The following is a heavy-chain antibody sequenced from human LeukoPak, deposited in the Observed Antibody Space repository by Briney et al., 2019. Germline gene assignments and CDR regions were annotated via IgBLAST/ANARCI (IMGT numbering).Heavy chain of an antibody. J-gene: IGHJ6*02. CDR1: GFIFSDYG. D-gene: IGHD3-22*01. CDR2: ISYDGSNK. CDR3: AKVDYYDRSAYYRAPDHYYGMDV. V-gene: IGHV3-30*18. Sequence: GGSLRLSCAASGFIFSDYGMHWVRQAPGKGLEWVAVISYDGSNKYHADSVKGRFTISRDNSKNTLYLQMNSLRAEDTAVCYCAKVDYYDRSAYYRAPDHYYGMDVWGQGTTVTVSS.